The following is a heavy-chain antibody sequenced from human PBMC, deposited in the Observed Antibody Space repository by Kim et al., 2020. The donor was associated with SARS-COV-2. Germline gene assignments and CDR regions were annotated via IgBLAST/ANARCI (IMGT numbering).Heavy chain of an antibody. CDR1: GLSVRSHY. J-gene: IGHJ4*02. Sequence: GGSLRLSCAASGLSVRSHYVSWVRKTPGKGLEWVSVMFGGDRTDYADSVKGRFTISRANSKNTVYLQMNRLRAEDTGMYYCATDGAGGSHLAEWGQGTLV. D-gene: IGHD1-26*01. CDR2: MFGGDRT. V-gene: IGHV3-53*01. CDR3: ATDGAGGSHLAE.